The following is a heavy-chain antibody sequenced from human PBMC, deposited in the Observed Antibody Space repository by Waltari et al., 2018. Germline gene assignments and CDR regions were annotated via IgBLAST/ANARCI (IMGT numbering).Heavy chain of an antibody. CDR1: GYTFTDYI. CDR2: ISDYDGNI. D-gene: IGHD6-19*01. J-gene: IGHJ4*02. Sequence: QVQLVQSGPEVKKPGASVKVSCKASGYTFTDYIITWVRPAPAQGLEWMGWISDYDGNINYAQKVQDRVTMTTDTSATTAYMELRSLRSDDAAVYYCARRRRIAVTDSEAFYFDYWGQGTLVTVSS. V-gene: IGHV1-18*04. CDR3: ARRRRIAVTDSEAFYFDY.